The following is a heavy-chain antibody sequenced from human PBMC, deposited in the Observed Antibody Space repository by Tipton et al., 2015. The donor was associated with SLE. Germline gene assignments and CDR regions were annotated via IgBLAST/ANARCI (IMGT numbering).Heavy chain of an antibody. J-gene: IGHJ4*02. V-gene: IGHV4-38-2*01. D-gene: IGHD2-15*01. CDR3: ARLAVGYCSGGPCYYFDY. CDR2: IYHSGST. Sequence: TLSLTCAVSGYSISSGYYWGWIRQPPGKGLEWIGSIYHSGSTYYNPSLKSRVTISVDTSKNQFSLKLSSVTAADTAVYYCARLAVGYCSGGPCYYFDYWGQGTLVTVSS. CDR1: GYSISSGYY.